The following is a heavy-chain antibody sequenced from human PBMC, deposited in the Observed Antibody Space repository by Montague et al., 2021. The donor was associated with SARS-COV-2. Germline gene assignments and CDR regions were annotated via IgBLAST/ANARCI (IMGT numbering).Heavy chain of an antibody. D-gene: IGHD2-15*01. CDR3: GRGVVAATPVVDY. Sequence: SETLSLTCTVSGDSISSFYWSWIRQPAGKGLEWIGRIYASGGTNXNPSLKSRVTMSVDTSKNQFSLKLNSVTAADTAVYSCGRGVVAATPVVDYWGRGTLVTVSS. CDR1: GDSISSFY. J-gene: IGHJ4*02. V-gene: IGHV4-4*07. CDR2: IYASGGT.